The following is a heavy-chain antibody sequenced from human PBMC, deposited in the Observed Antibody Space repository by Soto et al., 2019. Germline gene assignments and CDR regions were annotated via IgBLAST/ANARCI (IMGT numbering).Heavy chain of an antibody. D-gene: IGHD1-26*01. V-gene: IGHV1-69*04. J-gene: IGHJ4*02. CDR3: ARDLYDGSYYGY. CDR1: GGTFSSYT. CDR2: IIPILGIA. Sequence: SVKVSCKASGGTFSSYTISWVRQAPGQGLEWMGRIIPILGIANYAQKFQGRVTITADKSTSTAYMELSSLRSEDTAVYYCARDLYDGSYYGYWGQGALVTVSS.